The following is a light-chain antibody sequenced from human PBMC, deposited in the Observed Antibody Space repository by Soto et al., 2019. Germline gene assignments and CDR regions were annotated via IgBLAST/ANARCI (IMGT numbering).Light chain of an antibody. CDR3: QQYGSSPPDT. Sequence: EIVLTQSPGTLSSSPGEGVTLSCRASETIRSNYLAWYQKKPGQAPRLLIFGASTRATGIPDKFSGSGSGTDFTLTISSLEAEDFAEYYCQQYGSSPPDTFGPGT. CDR2: GAS. V-gene: IGKV3-20*01. J-gene: IGKJ3*01. CDR1: ETIRSNY.